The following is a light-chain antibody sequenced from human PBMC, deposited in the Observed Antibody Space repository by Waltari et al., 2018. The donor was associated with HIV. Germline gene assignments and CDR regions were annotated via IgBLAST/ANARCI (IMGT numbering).Light chain of an antibody. CDR2: EVS. Sequence: QSALTQPASVSGSPGQSITISCTGTNSDVGDYNYVSWYQQHPGKAPKLMIFEVSDRPSGVSNRVSGSKSGNMASLTISGLQAEDEADYYCSSYTSTSIPVFGGGTKLTVL. CDR3: SSYTSTSIPV. V-gene: IGLV2-14*01. J-gene: IGLJ2*01. CDR1: NSDVGDYNY.